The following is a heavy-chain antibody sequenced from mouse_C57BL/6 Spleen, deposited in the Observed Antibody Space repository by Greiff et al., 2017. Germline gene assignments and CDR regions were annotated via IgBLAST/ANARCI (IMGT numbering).Heavy chain of an antibody. CDR1: GYTFTDYY. J-gene: IGHJ3*01. CDR2: INPNNGGT. D-gene: IGHD2-4*01. CDR3: ALYYDYELFAY. Sequence: EVQLQQSGPELVKPGASVKISCKASGYTFTDYYMNWVKQSHGKSLEWIGDINPNNGGTSYNQKFKGKATLTVDKSSSTAYMELRSLTSEDSAVYYCALYYDYELFAYWGQGTLVTVSA. V-gene: IGHV1-26*01.